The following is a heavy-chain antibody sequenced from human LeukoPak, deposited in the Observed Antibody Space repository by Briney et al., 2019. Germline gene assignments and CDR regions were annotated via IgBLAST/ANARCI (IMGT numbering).Heavy chain of an antibody. J-gene: IGHJ4*02. CDR3: ARDGSGYDLGHDY. D-gene: IGHD5-12*01. CDR1: GGSISSGSYY. CDR2: IYTSGST. V-gene: IGHV4-61*02. Sequence: SETLSLTCTVSGGSISSGSYYWSCIRQPAGKGLEWIGRIYTSGSTNYNPSLKSRVTISVDTSKNQFSLKLSSVTAADTAVYYCARDGSGYDLGHDYWGQGTLVTVSS.